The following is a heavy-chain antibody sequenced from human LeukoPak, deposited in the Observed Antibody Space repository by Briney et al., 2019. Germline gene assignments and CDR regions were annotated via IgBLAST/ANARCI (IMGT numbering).Heavy chain of an antibody. CDR3: AKGDYYGSGSTFKNGMDV. Sequence: GGSLRLSCAASGFTFSSYGMHWVRQAPGKGLEWVAVISYDGSNKYYADSVKGRFTISRDNSKNTLYLQMNSLRAEDTAVYYCAKGDYYGSGSTFKNGMDVWGQGTTVTVSS. CDR1: GFTFSSYG. D-gene: IGHD3-10*01. V-gene: IGHV3-30*18. J-gene: IGHJ6*02. CDR2: ISYDGSNK.